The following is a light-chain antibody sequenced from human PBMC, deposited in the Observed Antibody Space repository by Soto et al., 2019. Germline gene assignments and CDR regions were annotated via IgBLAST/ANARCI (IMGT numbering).Light chain of an antibody. J-gene: IGKJ4*01. V-gene: IGKV3-11*01. CDR2: DAS. Sequence: EIVLTQSPATLSLSPGERATLSCRASQSVSSYVAWYQHKPGQAPRLLIYDASNRATGIPARFSASGSGTDFTLTISSLEPEDVAVYYCQQRSNWPFSLTFGGGTKVEIK. CDR3: QQRSNWPFSLT. CDR1: QSVSSY.